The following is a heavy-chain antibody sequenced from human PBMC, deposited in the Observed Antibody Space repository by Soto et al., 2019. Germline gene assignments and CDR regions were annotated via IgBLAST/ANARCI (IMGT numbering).Heavy chain of an antibody. V-gene: IGHV3-30*18. J-gene: IGHJ4*02. CDR1: GFTFSSYG. D-gene: IGHD3-3*01. CDR2: ISYDGSNK. CDR3: AKDEEYYDFWSGYRSYYFDY. Sequence: ESGGGVVQPGRSLRLSCAASGFTFSSYGMHWVRQAPGKGLEWVAVISYDGSNKYYADSVKGRFTISRDNSKNTLSLQMNSLRAEDTAVYYCAKDEEYYDFWSGYRSYYFDYWGQGTLVTVSS.